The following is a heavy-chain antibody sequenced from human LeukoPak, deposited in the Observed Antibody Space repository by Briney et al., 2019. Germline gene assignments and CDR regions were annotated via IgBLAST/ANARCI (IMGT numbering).Heavy chain of an antibody. V-gene: IGHV1-8*02. Sequence: GSSVKVSCKASGGTFSSYAISWVRQAPGQGLEWMGWMNPNSGNTGYAQKFQGRVTMTRNTSISTAYMELSSLRSEDTAVYYCARGGLLSNDYWGQGTLVTVSS. CDR3: ARGGLLSNDY. CDR2: MNPNSGNT. D-gene: IGHD1-26*01. CDR1: GGTFSSYA. J-gene: IGHJ4*02.